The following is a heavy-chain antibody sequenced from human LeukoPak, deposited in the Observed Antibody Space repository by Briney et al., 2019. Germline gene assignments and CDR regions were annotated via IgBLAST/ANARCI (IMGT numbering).Heavy chain of an antibody. J-gene: IGHJ4*02. D-gene: IGHD6-19*01. V-gene: IGHV1-46*01. Sequence: ASVKVSCKASGYTFTNYYMHWVRQAPGQRLEWMGIINPSGGSTSFAQKFQGRVTMTRDTTTSTVYMELNSLRSEDTAVYYCARAGEWLVHFDFWGQGTLVTVSS. CDR2: INPSGGST. CDR3: ARAGEWLVHFDF. CDR1: GYTFTNYY.